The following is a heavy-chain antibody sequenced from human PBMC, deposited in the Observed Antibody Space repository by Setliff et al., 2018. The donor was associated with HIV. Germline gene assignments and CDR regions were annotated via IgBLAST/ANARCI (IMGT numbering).Heavy chain of an antibody. D-gene: IGHD2-21*01. CDR3: ARVPVAGANWFDP. CDR1: GVSINRTDHY. J-gene: IGHJ5*02. Sequence: PSETLSLTCSVSGVSINRTDHYWGWIRQSPRKRLEWIGSVSQSGSTYYNPSLKSRITISVDRSKNLFSLKLISVTAADQGVYYCARVPVAGANWFDPGGLGTLVTAPQ. CDR2: VSQSGST. V-gene: IGHV4-39*01.